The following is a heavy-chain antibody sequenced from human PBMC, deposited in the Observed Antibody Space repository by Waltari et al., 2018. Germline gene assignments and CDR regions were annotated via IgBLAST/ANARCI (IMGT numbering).Heavy chain of an antibody. CDR3: ATYIGASVGTAAFDV. D-gene: IGHD5-12*01. V-gene: IGHV4-39*01. J-gene: IGHJ3*01. CDR2: ISYAGTT. Sequence: GMRQPPGQGLEWIGTISYAGTTYTNPSLRSRLTMSRDTSKNQLSLTLGSTTAADTAVYYCATYIGASVGTAAFDVWGQGTMVTVSS.